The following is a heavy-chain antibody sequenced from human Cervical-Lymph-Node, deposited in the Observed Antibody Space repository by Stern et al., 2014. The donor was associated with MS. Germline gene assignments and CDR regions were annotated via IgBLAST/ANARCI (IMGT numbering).Heavy chain of an antibody. Sequence: VQLLQSGAEVKKPGASVKVSCKAFGYIYTSYNIHWVRQAPGQGLERMGIINPGSGTTNYTHKFQGRITMTRDTSTGTVYMDLRSLRSTDTAVYYCAISNSDDYWGQGTLVTVSS. CDR3: AISNSDDY. CDR2: INPGSGTT. J-gene: IGHJ4*02. CDR1: GYIYTSYN. V-gene: IGHV1-46*01. D-gene: IGHD4-11*01.